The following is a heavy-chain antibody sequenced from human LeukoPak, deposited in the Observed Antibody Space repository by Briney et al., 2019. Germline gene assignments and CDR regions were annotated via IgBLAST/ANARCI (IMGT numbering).Heavy chain of an antibody. CDR2: TSGSGGSN. Sequence: GGSLSLSCSASGFTFSDYAMSWVRQAPGKGLEWVSSTSGSGGSNYYADSGKGRSTTSRDNAKNTPFLQVNRLRANDTAIYYCVKGGQRYDFSRFDYCGQGTLPTAPS. CDR1: GFTFSDYA. V-gene: IGHV3-23*01. CDR3: VKGGQRYDFSRFDY. J-gene: IGHJ4*02. D-gene: IGHD3-3*01.